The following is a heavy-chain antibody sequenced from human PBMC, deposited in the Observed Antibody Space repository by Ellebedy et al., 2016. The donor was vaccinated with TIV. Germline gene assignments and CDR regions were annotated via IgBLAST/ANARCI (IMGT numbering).Heavy chain of an antibody. CDR3: ARGIEQWLTY. D-gene: IGHD6-19*01. CDR1: GASISSGPYY. CDR2: IYSGGST. J-gene: IGHJ4*02. Sequence: SETLSLXXTVSGASISSGPYYWNWIRQHPGQGLEWIGYIYSGGSTNYSPSLKSRVTISLDTSKNQFSLKLTSVTAADTAVYYCARGIEQWLTYWGQGTLVTVSS. V-gene: IGHV4-31*03.